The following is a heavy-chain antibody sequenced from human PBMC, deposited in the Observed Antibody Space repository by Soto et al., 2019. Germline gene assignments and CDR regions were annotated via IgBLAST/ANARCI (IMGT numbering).Heavy chain of an antibody. CDR3: ARRRGDYYYYGMDV. CDR2: IDPSDSYT. V-gene: IGHV5-10-1*01. CDR1: GYSFTSYW. D-gene: IGHD5-12*01. Sequence: GESLKISCKGSGYSFTSYWISWVRQMPGKGLEWMGRIDPSDSYTNYSPSFQGHVTISADKSISTAHLQWSSLKASDTAMYYCARRRGDYYYYGMDVWGQGTTVTVSS. J-gene: IGHJ6*02.